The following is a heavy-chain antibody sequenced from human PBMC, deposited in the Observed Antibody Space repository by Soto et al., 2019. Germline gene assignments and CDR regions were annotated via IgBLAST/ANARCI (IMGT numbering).Heavy chain of an antibody. CDR1: GGTFSSYT. V-gene: IGHV1-69*02. CDR2: IIPILGIA. D-gene: IGHD6-13*01. J-gene: IGHJ4*02. Sequence: QVQLVQSGAEVKKPGSSVKVSCKASGGTFSSYTISWVRQAPGQGLEWMGRIIPILGIANYAQKFQGRVTITADKSTSTAYMELSSLRSEDTAVYYCARRGQQVSSTSDYWGQGTLVTVSS. CDR3: ARRGQQVSSTSDY.